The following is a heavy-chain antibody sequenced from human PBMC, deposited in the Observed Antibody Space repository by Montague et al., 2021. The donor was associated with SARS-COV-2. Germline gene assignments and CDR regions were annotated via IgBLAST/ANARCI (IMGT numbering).Heavy chain of an antibody. CDR2: VFYTGTT. CDR1: GGSIDSHDYF. Sequence: SETLSLTCTVSGGSIDSHDYFGGWIRQSPGKGLEWIGTVFYTGTTYFNPSLMSRVTISVDTSMNQFSLRLSSVTAADTAVYYCARHRSVSYFSPFDVWGEGALVTVSA. D-gene: IGHD1-26*01. V-gene: IGHV4-39*01. J-gene: IGHJ3*01. CDR3: ARHRSVSYFSPFDV.